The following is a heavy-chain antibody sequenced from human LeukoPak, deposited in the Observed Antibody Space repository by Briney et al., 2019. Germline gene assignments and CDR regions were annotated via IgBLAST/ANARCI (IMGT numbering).Heavy chain of an antibody. J-gene: IGHJ4*02. CDR1: GGSFSNYY. Sequence: SETLSLTCAVYGGSFSNYYWTRIRQPPGKGLEWIGEINHSGSTNYNPSLKSRVAISVDTSKNQFSLKLSSVTAADTAVYYCARGEESAPGQFPHYWGQGTLVTVSS. CDR2: INHSGST. CDR3: ARGEESAPGQFPHY. D-gene: IGHD1-1*01. V-gene: IGHV4-34*01.